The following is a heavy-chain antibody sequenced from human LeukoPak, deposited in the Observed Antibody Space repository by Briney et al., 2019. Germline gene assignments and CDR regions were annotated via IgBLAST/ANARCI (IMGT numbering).Heavy chain of an antibody. J-gene: IGHJ4*02. Sequence: GGSLRLSCAASGFTFRSYAMSWVRQAPGKGLEWVSAISGSGGSTYYADSVKGRFTISRDNSKNTLYLQMNSLRAEDTAVYYCAKESRQWLVLGGVDYWGQGTLVTVSS. CDR3: AKESRQWLVLGGVDY. D-gene: IGHD6-19*01. CDR2: ISGSGGST. V-gene: IGHV3-23*01. CDR1: GFTFRSYA.